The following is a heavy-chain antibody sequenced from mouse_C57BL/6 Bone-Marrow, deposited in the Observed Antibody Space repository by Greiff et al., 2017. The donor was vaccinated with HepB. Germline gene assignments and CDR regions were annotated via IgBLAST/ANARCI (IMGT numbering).Heavy chain of an antibody. CDR3: ARQGITTDWYFDV. Sequence: EVQGVESGGGLVQPGGSLKLSCAASGFTFSDYYMYWVRQTPEKRLEWVAYISNGGGSTYYPDTVKGRFTISRDNAKKTLYLQMSRLKSDDTAMYYCARQGITTDWYFDVWGTGTTVTVSS. CDR1: GFTFSDYY. V-gene: IGHV5-12*01. D-gene: IGHD1-1*01. CDR2: ISNGGGST. J-gene: IGHJ1*03.